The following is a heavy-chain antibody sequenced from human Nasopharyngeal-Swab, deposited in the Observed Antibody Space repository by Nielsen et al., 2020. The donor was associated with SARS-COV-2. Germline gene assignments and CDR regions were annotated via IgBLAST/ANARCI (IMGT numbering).Heavy chain of an antibody. Sequence: SETLSLTCAVYGGSFSGSYWGWIRQPPGKGPEWIAEINHSGSTNYNPSLRSRVTLSVDTSMHQVSLEVSSVTAADTAVYYCARGLSGVVPAPILGLGPYYYYYYMDVWGKGTTVTVSS. CDR3: ARGLSGVVPAPILGLGPYYYYYYMDV. CDR2: INHSGST. J-gene: IGHJ6*03. V-gene: IGHV4-34*01. D-gene: IGHD2-2*01. CDR1: GGSFSGSY.